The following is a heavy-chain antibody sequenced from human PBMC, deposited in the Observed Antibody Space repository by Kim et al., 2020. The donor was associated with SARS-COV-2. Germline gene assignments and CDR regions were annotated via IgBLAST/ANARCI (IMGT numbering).Heavy chain of an antibody. D-gene: IGHD6-13*01. CDR1: EFTFSIYT. CDR3: ARARIEALGTGAFDI. Sequence: GGSLRLSCAASEFTFSIYTMNWVRQAPGKGLEWVSSIKTSNIDVHYADSVKGRFTISRDDARNSLSLQMNSLRVDDTAVYYCARARIEALGTGAFDIWGQGTDVTVSS. J-gene: IGHJ3*02. V-gene: IGHV3-21*01. CDR2: IKTSNIDV.